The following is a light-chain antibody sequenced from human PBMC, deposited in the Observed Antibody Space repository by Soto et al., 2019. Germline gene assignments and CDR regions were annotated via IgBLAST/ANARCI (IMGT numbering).Light chain of an antibody. CDR3: AAWDDSLSGPWV. V-gene: IGLV1-47*01. Sequence: QLVLTQPPSASGTPGQRVTISCSGSSSNIGSNYVYWYQQLPGTAPKLLIYRNNQRPSGVPGRFSGSKSGTSASLAISGLRSEDEGDYYCAAWDDSLSGPWVFGGGTKVTVL. CDR2: RNN. CDR1: SSNIGSNY. J-gene: IGLJ3*02.